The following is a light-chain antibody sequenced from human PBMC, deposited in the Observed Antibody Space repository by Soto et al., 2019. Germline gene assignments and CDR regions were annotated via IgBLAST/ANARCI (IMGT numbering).Light chain of an antibody. J-gene: IGKJ1*01. Sequence: DIQMTQSPSSLSASVGDSVTITCRASQSIASYVNWYQQKPGKAPKLLILGAVILQSGAPSRFSGSGSGTDFTLTISSLQPEDFATYYCQRDYNNIRTFGKGTKVDIK. CDR3: QRDYNNIRT. V-gene: IGKV1-39*01. CDR1: QSIASY. CDR2: GAV.